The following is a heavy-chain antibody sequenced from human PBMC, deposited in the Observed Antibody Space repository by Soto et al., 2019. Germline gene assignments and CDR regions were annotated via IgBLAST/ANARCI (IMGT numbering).Heavy chain of an antibody. CDR1: GGTFSSYA. D-gene: IGHD2-2*01. Sequence: QVQLVQSGAEVKKPGSSVKVSCKASGGTFSSYAISWVRQAPGQGLEWMGGIIPIFGTANYAQKFQGRVKITADESTSTAYMELSSLSSEDTVVYYCARASIVVVPAAMSGSAFEYWGQGSLVAVAS. V-gene: IGHV1-69*01. J-gene: IGHJ4*02. CDR3: ARASIVVVPAAMSGSAFEY. CDR2: IIPIFGTA.